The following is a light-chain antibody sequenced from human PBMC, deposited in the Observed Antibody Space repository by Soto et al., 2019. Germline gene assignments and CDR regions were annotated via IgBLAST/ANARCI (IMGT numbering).Light chain of an antibody. CDR2: AAS. CDR3: QQLNSYPLT. V-gene: IGKV1-9*01. J-gene: IGKJ4*01. Sequence: DIQLTQSPSFLSASVGDRVTITCRASQGISSFLAWYQQKPGKAPKLLIYAASTLQSGVPSRFSGSGSGTEVTIAVNSLQPEDFATYFCQQLNSYPLTCGGGTKVEI. CDR1: QGISSF.